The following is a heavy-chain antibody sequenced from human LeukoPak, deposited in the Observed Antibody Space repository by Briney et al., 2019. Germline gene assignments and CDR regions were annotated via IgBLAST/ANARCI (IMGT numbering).Heavy chain of an antibody. V-gene: IGHV3-48*02. J-gene: IGHJ4*02. CDR1: GFTFTSYT. D-gene: IGHD3-22*01. CDR3: ARAYYDIHGYYYFDY. CDR2: ISVDSGDI. Sequence: WGSLRLSCAASGFTFTSYTMNWVRQAPGQGLEWISYISVDSGDIFYAGSAQGRFTTSRDNAENSLYPHMSNLRDEDTAVYYCARAYYDIHGYYYFDYGSQGALVTVSS.